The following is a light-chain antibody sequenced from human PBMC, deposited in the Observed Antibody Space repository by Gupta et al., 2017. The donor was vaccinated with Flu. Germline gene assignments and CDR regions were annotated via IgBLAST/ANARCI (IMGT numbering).Light chain of an antibody. CDR3: SSHAGRVTWV. CDR1: SNDVGGSNR. Sequence: QSAPTQPPSVSGSPAQSVTIASVGPSNDVGGSNRVSWYQQRPGKAPQLILYDVTERPSGVPDRFSGSKSGNTASLTISGLQADDEADYYCSSHAGRVTWVFGTGTTVTVL. CDR2: DVT. J-gene: IGLJ1*01. V-gene: IGLV2-11*01.